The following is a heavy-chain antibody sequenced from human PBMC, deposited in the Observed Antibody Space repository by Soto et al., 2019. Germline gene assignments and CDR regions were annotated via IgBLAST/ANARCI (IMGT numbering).Heavy chain of an antibody. J-gene: IGHJ5*02. D-gene: IGHD6-6*01. CDR2: IFSNDEK. CDR3: ARTSIADQSPLVGWFDP. CDR1: GFSLSTARMG. Sequence: SGPTLVNPTETLTLTCTVSGFSLSTARMGVSWIRQPPWKALEWLAHIFSNDEKSYSTSLKSRLTISKDTSKSQVVLTMTNMHPVDTDIYYCARTSIADQSPLVGWFDPWGQGTLVTVSS. V-gene: IGHV2-26*01.